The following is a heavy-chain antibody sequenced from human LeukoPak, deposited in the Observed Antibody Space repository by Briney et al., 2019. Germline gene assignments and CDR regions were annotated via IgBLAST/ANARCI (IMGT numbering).Heavy chain of an antibody. CDR3: AGSYKSGSLDL. CDR1: GFTFTTHD. Sequence: GGSLRLSCVASGFTFTTHDTHLVRQVPGKGLEWLALIYHDGITANYADAVQGRFTISRHYSESALYLHMNSLRPEDTAIYYCAGSYKSGSLDLWGQGTLVTVSS. D-gene: IGHD3-10*01. J-gene: IGHJ5*02. CDR2: IYHDGITA. V-gene: IGHV3-33*01.